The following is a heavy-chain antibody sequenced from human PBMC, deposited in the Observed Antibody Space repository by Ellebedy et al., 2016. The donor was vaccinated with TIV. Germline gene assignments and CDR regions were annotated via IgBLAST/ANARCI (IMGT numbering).Heavy chain of an antibody. CDR1: GFTFADYD. CDR3: ARDPWLVMDY. V-gene: IGHV3-20*04. CDR2: INYNGGSP. D-gene: IGHD6-19*01. J-gene: IGHJ4*02. Sequence: GESLKISCAASGFTFADYDMTWVRQVPGKGLEWVSGINYNGGSPTYADSVKGRFTISRDNAKNSLYLQMNSLTAEATALYYWARDPWLVMDYWGQGILVTVSS.